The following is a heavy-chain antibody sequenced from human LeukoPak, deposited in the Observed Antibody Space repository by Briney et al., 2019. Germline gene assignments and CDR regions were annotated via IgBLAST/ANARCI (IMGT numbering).Heavy chain of an antibody. D-gene: IGHD7-27*01. J-gene: IGHJ4*02. Sequence: GGPLRLSCAASGFTFSSYAMSWVRQAPGKGLEWVSAISGSGGSTYYADSVKGRFTISRDNSKDTLYLQMNSLRAEDTAVYYCAKDRAWGFDYWGQGTLVTVSS. V-gene: IGHV3-23*01. CDR2: ISGSGGST. CDR3: AKDRAWGFDY. CDR1: GFTFSSYA.